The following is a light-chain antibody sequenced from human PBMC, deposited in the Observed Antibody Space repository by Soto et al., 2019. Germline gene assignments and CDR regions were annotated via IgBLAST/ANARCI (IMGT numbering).Light chain of an antibody. Sequence: DIQMTQSPSSLSASVGDRVTVTCRASQGISSYLAWYQQKPEKVPKLLIYAASTLQPGVPSRFSGSGSGTDFTLAISSQQPEDVAPCYCQKYDSAASLTFGGGTKVEI. CDR2: AAS. V-gene: IGKV1-27*01. CDR3: QKYDSAASLT. CDR1: QGISSY. J-gene: IGKJ4*01.